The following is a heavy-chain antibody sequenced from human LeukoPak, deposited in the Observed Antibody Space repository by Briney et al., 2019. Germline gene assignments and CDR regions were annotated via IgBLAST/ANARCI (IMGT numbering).Heavy chain of an antibody. V-gene: IGHV3-33*01. CDR3: ARDVGYYDFWSGYSDH. D-gene: IGHD3-3*01. J-gene: IGHJ4*02. CDR2: IWYDGSNK. CDR1: GFTFSSYG. Sequence: GGSLRLSCAASGFTFSSYGMHWVRQAPGKGLEWVAVIWYDGSNKYYADSVKGRFTISRDNSKNTLYLQMNSLRAEDTAVYYCARDVGYYDFWSGYSDHWGQGTLVTVSS.